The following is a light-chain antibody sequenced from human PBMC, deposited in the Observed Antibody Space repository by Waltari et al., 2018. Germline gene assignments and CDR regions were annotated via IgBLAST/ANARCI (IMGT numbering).Light chain of an antibody. Sequence: DIVMTQSPDSLAVSLGERATINCKSSRSIFYSPNKNNYLAWYQHKPGQPPKLLICGASTRQSGVPYRISGSGSGTDFTRTISSLQAEDVAVYYCQQYFSTPYNFGQGTKLEIK. CDR3: QQYFSTPYN. CDR1: RSIFYSPNKNNY. CDR2: GAS. V-gene: IGKV4-1*01. J-gene: IGKJ2*01.